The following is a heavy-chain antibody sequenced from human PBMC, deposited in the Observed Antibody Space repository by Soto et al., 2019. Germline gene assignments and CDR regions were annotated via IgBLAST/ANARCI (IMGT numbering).Heavy chain of an antibody. Sequence: QVQLVQSGAEVKKPGASVKVSCKASGYTFTSYGISWVRQAPGQGLEWMGWISAYNGNTNYAQKLQGRVTMTTDTPRNTAYRERRSLRSDNRAVYSGAAPPEGYGDDYGGKGPLVTVP. CDR1: GYTFTSYG. CDR3: AAPPEGYGDDY. CDR2: ISAYNGNT. D-gene: IGHD5-12*01. J-gene: IGHJ4*02. V-gene: IGHV1-18*01.